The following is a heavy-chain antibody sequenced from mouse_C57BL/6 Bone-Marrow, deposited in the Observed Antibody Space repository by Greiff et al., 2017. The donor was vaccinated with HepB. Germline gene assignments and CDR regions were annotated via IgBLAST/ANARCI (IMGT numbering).Heavy chain of an antibody. J-gene: IGHJ4*01. CDR1: GYTFTSYW. CDR2: IHPNSGST. Sequence: QVQLQQPGAELVKPGASVKLSCKASGYTFTSYWMHWVKQRPGQGLEWIGMIHPNSGSTNYNEKFKSKATLTVDKSSSTAYMQLSSLTSEDSAVYYCARSRDYDYDPYAMDYWGQGTSVTVSS. CDR3: ARSRDYDYDPYAMDY. D-gene: IGHD2-4*01. V-gene: IGHV1-64*01.